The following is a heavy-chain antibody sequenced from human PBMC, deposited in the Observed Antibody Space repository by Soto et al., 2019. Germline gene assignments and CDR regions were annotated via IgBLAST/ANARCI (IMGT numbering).Heavy chain of an antibody. CDR1: GFTFSNAW. V-gene: IGHV3-15*01. D-gene: IGHD2-15*01. CDR2: IKSKTDGGTT. Sequence: EVQLVESGGGLVKPGGSLRLSCAASGFTFSNAWMSWVRQAPGKGLEWVGRIKSKTDGGTTDYAAPVKGRFTISRDDSKNTPSLQMNSLKTEDTAVYYCTTHKAASYYYYYMDVWGKGTTVTVSS. J-gene: IGHJ6*03. CDR3: TTHKAASYYYYYMDV.